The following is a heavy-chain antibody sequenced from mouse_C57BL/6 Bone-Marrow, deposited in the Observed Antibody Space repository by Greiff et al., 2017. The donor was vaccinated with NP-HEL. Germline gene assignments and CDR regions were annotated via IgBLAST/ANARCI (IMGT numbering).Heavy chain of an antibody. CDR1: GHAFTSGYF. V-gene: IGHV3-6*01. Sequence: VQLLESGPGLVKPSQSLSLTCSVTGHAFTSGYFWNWIRHFPGNILEWLAYICYDGSNNYNPSRKKRISITRDTSKNQFFLKLNSVTTEDTATYSCARRDYGSSYEFAYWGQGTLVTVSA. CDR2: ICYDGSN. J-gene: IGHJ3*01. D-gene: IGHD1-1*01. CDR3: ARRDYGSSYEFAY.